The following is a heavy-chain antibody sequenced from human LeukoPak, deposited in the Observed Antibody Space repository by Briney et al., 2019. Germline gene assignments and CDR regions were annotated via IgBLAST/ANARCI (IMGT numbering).Heavy chain of an antibody. D-gene: IGHD4-11*01. J-gene: IGHJ6*03. CDR2: INPNSGGT. Sequence: EASVKVSCKASGYTFTGYYMHWVRQAPGQGLECIGRINPNSGGTNYAQKFHGRVPMTSDTSISTASMELSRLSSDDTAVYYCARAGGHDYSNYVVFHKPQYYYYMDVWGKGTTVTVSS. CDR1: GYTFTGYY. CDR3: ARAGGHDYSNYVVFHKPQYYYYMDV. V-gene: IGHV1-2*06.